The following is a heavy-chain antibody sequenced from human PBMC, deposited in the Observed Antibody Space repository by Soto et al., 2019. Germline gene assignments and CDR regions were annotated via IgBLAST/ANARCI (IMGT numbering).Heavy chain of an antibody. CDR1: GGSISSGGYY. CDR2: IYYSGST. Sequence: QVQLQESGPGLVKPSQTLSLTCTFSGGSISSGGYYWSWIRQHPGKCLEWIGYIYYSGSTYYNPSLKSRVSISVDSSRNQFSLKLSAVTAADTAVYFCARVAGVVGCSSYSCYMGGYCDYWGQGTLVTVSS. J-gene: IGHJ4*02. CDR3: ARVAGVVGCSSYSCYMGGYCDY. V-gene: IGHV4-31*03. D-gene: IGHD2-2*01.